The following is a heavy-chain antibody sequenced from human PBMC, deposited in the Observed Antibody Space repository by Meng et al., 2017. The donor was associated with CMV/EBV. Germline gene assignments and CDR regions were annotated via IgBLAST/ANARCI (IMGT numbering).Heavy chain of an antibody. D-gene: IGHD3-3*01. CDR3: ASRYDFWSGYYYYGMDV. CDR1: GFTFSSYS. Sequence: GESLKISCAASGFTFSSYSMNWVRQAPGKGLEWVSSISSSSSYIYYADSVKGRFTISRDNAKNSLYLQMNSLRAEDTAVYYCASRYDFWSGYYYYGMDVWGQGTTVTVSS. CDR2: ISSSSSYI. V-gene: IGHV3-21*01. J-gene: IGHJ6*02.